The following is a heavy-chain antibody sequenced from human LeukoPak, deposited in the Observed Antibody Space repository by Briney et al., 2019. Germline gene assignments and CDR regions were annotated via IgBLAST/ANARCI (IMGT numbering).Heavy chain of an antibody. CDR2: INHSGST. V-gene: IGHV4-34*01. J-gene: IGHJ5*02. CDR3: ARVKGRITIFGVVISPNWFDP. Sequence: PSETLSLTRAVYGGSLCGYYWSGIRQPPGKGLEGIGEINHSGSTNYNPSLKSRVTISVDTSKNQFSLKLGSVTAADTAVYYCARVKGRITIFGVVISPNWFDPWGQGTLVTVSS. CDR1: GGSLCGYY. D-gene: IGHD3-3*01.